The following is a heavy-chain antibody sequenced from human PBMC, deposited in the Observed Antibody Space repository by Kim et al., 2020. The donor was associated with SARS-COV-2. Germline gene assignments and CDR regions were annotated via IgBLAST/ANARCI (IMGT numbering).Heavy chain of an antibody. J-gene: IGHJ4*02. CDR2: LYTTGST. V-gene: IGHV4-61*02. D-gene: IGHD5-12*01. Sequence: SETLSLTCSVSGGSMSSGCFYWSWIRQPTGKGLEWVGRLYTTGSTHYNPSLRSRVTISLDTSNNQFSLKLKSVTAADTAKYYCERDVGYSGDGVRDSWGQGILVTVFS. CDR3: ERDVGYSGDGVRDS. CDR1: GGSMSSGCFY.